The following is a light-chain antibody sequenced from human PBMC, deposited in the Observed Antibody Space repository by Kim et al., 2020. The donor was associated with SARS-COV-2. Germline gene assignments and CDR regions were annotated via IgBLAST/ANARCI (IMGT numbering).Light chain of an antibody. Sequence: DIQMTQSPSTLSASVGDRVTITCRASQSIDTWLAWYRQKPGKAPKVLISKVSSLESGVPSRFSGSGSGTEFTLTISSLHPDDFATYYCQQYKSSWTFGQGTKVDIK. CDR1: QSIDTW. CDR3: QQYKSSWT. V-gene: IGKV1-5*03. CDR2: KVS. J-gene: IGKJ1*01.